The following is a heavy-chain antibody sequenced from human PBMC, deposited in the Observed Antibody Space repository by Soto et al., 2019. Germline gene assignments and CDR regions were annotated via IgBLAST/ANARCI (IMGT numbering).Heavy chain of an antibody. D-gene: IGHD6-6*01. J-gene: IGHJ6*03. CDR3: ARDPHLVDPPKYYYYYMDV. CDR1: GFTFSSYA. Sequence: GGSLRLSCAASGFTFSSYAMHWVRQAPGKGLEYVSAISSNGGSTYYANSVKGRFTISRDNSKNTLYLQMGSLRAEDMAVYYCARDPHLVDPPKYYYYYMDVWGKGTTVTVSS. CDR2: ISSNGGST. V-gene: IGHV3-64*01.